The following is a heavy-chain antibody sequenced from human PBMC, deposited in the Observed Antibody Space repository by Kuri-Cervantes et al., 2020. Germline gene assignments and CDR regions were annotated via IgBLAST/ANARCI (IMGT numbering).Heavy chain of an antibody. CDR3: ARVYCSGGSCYVGWYFDL. J-gene: IGHJ2*01. CDR2: INQDGNEK. CDR1: EFTFSRYW. V-gene: IGHV3-7*04. Sequence: GGSLRLSCVASEFTFSRYWMSWVRQPPGKGLEWVAKINQDGNEKYYVDSVKGRFTISRDNAKNSLYLEMNGLRAEDTAVYYCARVYCSGGSCYVGWYFDLWGRGTLVTVSS. D-gene: IGHD2-15*01.